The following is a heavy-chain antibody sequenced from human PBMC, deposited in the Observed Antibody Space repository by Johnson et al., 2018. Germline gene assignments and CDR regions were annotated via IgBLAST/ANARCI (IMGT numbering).Heavy chain of an antibody. J-gene: IGHJ6*03. CDR3: ARGGPEYYYYYYMDV. V-gene: IGHV1-46*01. CDR1: GYTFTSYY. Sequence: QVQLVQSGAEVKKPGASVKVSCKASGYTFTSYYMHWVRQAPGQGLEWMGIINPSGGSTSYAQKIQGRVTMTRDTSTSTVYMALSSLRSEDTAVYYCARGGPEYYYYYYMDVWGKGTTVTVSS. CDR2: INPSGGST. D-gene: IGHD1-14*01.